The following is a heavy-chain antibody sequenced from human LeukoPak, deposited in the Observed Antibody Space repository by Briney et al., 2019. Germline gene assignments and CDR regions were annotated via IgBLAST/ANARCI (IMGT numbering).Heavy chain of an antibody. D-gene: IGHD3-22*01. CDR1: GFSFDDYD. V-gene: IGHV3-48*03. J-gene: IGHJ4*02. Sequence: GGSLRLSCAASGFSFDDYDMNWVRQAPGKGLEWVSYISSSGSTIYYADSVKGRFTISRDNAKKSLYLQMNSLRAEDTAVYYCARGKITMIVGPFDYWGQGTLVTVSS. CDR3: ARGKITMIVGPFDY. CDR2: ISSSGSTI.